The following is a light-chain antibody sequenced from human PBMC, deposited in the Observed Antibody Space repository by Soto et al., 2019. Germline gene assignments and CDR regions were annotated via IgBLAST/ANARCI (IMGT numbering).Light chain of an antibody. Sequence: EIVLTQSPATLSLSPGERATLSCRASRSVSRYLAWYQQKPGQAPRLLIYDASIRATGTPARFSGSGSGTDFTLTISSLEPEDFATYYCQHYNTYPWTFGQGTKVDIK. CDR2: DAS. CDR3: QHYNTYPWT. CDR1: RSVSRY. J-gene: IGKJ1*01. V-gene: IGKV3-11*01.